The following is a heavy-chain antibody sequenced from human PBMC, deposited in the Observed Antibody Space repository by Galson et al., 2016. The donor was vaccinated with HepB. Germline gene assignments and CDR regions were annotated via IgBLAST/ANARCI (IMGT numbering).Heavy chain of an antibody. Sequence: SLRLSCAASGFTFSNSAMHWVRQAPGKGLEWVSCISGSGTLTYYADSVKGRFTISRDNSKNTLNLQMNSLRAEDTAVYYCAKIAVTGTWYFDLWGRGALVSVSS. J-gene: IGHJ2*01. D-gene: IGHD6-19*01. CDR1: GFTFSNSA. CDR2: ISGSGTLT. CDR3: AKIAVTGTWYFDL. V-gene: IGHV3-23*01.